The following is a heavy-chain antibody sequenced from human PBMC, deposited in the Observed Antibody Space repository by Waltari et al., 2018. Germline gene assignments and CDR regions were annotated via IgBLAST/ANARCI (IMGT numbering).Heavy chain of an antibody. J-gene: IGHJ5*02. D-gene: IGHD2-15*01. CDR3: ARDVGYCSGGSCYPGP. CDR2: IYTSGST. CDR1: GGSLSSGSYY. Sequence: QVQLQESGPGLVKPSQTLSLTCTVSGGSLSSGSYYWSWIRQPAGKGPAWVGAIYTSGSTNYNPSLKSRVTISVDTSKNQFSLKLSSVTAADTAVYYCARDVGYCSGGSCYPGPWGQGTLVTVSS. V-gene: IGHV4-61*02.